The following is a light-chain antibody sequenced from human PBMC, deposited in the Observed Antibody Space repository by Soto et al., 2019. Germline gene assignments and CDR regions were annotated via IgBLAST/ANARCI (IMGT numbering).Light chain of an antibody. V-gene: IGLV2-23*01. CDR1: SSDVGSYNL. CDR2: EGS. J-gene: IGLJ1*01. Sequence: QSALTQSASVSGSPGQSITISCTGTSSDVGSYNLVSWYQQHPGKAPKPMIYEGSKRPSGVSNRFSGSKSGNTASLTISGLQAEDEADYFCCSYAGSSTFVFGTGTKLTVL. CDR3: CSYAGSSTFV.